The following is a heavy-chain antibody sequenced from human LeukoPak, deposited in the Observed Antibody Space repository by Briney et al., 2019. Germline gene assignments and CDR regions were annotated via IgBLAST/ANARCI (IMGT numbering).Heavy chain of an antibody. CDR3: ARDSPRRDGYKSGWFDP. CDR2: IWYDGSNK. CDR1: GFTFSSYG. V-gene: IGHV3-33*08. Sequence: GGSLRLSCAASGFTFSSYGMHWVRQAPGKGLEWVAVIWYDGSNKYYADSVKGRFTISRDNSKNTLYLQMNSLRAEDTAVYYCARDSPRRDGYKSGWFDPWGQETLVTVSS. J-gene: IGHJ5*02. D-gene: IGHD5-24*01.